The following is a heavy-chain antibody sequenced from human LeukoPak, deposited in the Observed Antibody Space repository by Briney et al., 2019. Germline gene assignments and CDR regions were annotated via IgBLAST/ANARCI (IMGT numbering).Heavy chain of an antibody. CDR2: ISAYNGNT. J-gene: IGHJ4*02. Sequence: ASVKVSCKASGYTFTSYGISWVRQAPGQGLEWMGWISAYNGNTNYVQKLQGRVTMTTDTSTSTAYMELRSLRSDDTAVYYCARDLSTWYYYDSSGYYLDYWGQGTLVTVSS. CDR1: GYTFTSYG. V-gene: IGHV1-18*01. CDR3: ARDLSTWYYYDSSGYYLDY. D-gene: IGHD3-22*01.